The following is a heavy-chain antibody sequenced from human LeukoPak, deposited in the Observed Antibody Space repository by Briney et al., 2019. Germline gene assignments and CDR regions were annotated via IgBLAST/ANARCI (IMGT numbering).Heavy chain of an antibody. CDR2: MNPNSGNT. Sequence: ASVKVSCKASGYTFTSYDINWVRQATGQGLEWMGWMNPNSGNTGYAQKFQGRVTITRNTSISTAYMELSSLRSEDTAVYYCARERSRENWFDPWGQGTLVTVSS. V-gene: IGHV1-8*03. CDR3: ARERSRENWFDP. J-gene: IGHJ5*02. CDR1: GYTFTSYD.